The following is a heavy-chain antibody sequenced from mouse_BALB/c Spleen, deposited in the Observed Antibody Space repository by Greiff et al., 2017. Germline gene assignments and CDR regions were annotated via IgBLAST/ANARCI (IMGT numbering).Heavy chain of an antibody. Sequence: VQLKESGPELVKPGASVKISCKASGYSFTGYYMHWVKQSHVKSLEWIGRINPYNGATSYNQNFKDKASLTVDKSSSTAYMELHSLTSEDSAVYYCARSWNYFDYWGQGTTLTVSS. V-gene: IGHV1-31*01. CDR3: ARSWNYFDY. J-gene: IGHJ2*01. CDR1: GYSFTGYY. CDR2: INPYNGAT.